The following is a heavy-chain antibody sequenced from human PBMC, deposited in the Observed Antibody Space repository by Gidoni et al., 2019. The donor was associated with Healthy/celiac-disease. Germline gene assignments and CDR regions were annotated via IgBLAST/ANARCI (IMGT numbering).Heavy chain of an antibody. CDR1: GFTFSSYW. D-gene: IGHD4-17*01. Sequence: EVQLVESGGGLVQPGGSLRLSCAASGFTFSSYWIRWVRQAPVKGLEWVANIKQDGSEKYYVDSVKGRFTISRDNAKNSLYLQMNSLRAEDTAVYYCARDREDYGDYVFYYYYGMDVWGQGTTVTVSS. CDR3: ARDREDYGDYVFYYYYGMDV. CDR2: IKQDGSEK. V-gene: IGHV3-7*03. J-gene: IGHJ6*02.